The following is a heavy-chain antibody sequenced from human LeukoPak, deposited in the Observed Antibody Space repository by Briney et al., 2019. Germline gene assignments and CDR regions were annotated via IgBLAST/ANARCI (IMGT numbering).Heavy chain of an antibody. V-gene: IGHV3-48*01. J-gene: IGHJ4*02. CDR1: GFTFSSYS. D-gene: IGHD4-17*01. CDR3: ARDYRRGDYGDYFK. Sequence: PGGSLRLSCAASGFTFSSYSMNWVRQAPGKGLEWVSYISSSSSTIYYADSVKGRFTISRDNAKNSLYLQMNSLRAEDTAVYYCARDYRRGDYGDYFKWGQGTLVTVSS. CDR2: ISSSSSTI.